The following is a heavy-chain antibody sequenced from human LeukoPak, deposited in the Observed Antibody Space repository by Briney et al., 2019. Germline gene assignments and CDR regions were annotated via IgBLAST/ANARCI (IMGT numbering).Heavy chain of an antibody. Sequence: SETLSLTCSVSGDSISSFYWNWIRQPPGRGLEWIGNIHYSGSTYYNPSLKSRVTISVDTSKNQFSLKLSSVTAADTAVYYCARHGRIAAAETGNYWGQGTLVTVSS. V-gene: IGHV4-59*04. CDR1: GDSISSFY. D-gene: IGHD6-13*01. CDR2: IHYSGST. CDR3: ARHGRIAAAETGNY. J-gene: IGHJ4*02.